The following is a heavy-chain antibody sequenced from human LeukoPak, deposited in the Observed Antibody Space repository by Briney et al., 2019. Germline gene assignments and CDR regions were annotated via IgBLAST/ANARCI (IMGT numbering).Heavy chain of an antibody. D-gene: IGHD3-16*02. CDR3: ARDSYDYVRGSYRPRDY. CDR1: GDSVSSNSAA. Sequence: SQTLSLTCAISGDSVSSNSAAWNWIRQSPSRGLEWLGRTYYRSKWYNDYAVSVKSRITINPDTSKNQFSLQLNSVTPEDTAVYYCARDSYDYVRGSYRPRDYWGQGTLVTVSS. V-gene: IGHV6-1*01. CDR2: TYYRSKWYN. J-gene: IGHJ4*02.